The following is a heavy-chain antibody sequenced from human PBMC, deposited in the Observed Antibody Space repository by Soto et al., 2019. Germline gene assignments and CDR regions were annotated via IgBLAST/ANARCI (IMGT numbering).Heavy chain of an antibody. CDR1: GDSVSSNSAA. Sequence: SQTLSLTCAISGDSVSSNSAAWNWIRQSPSRGLEWLGRTYYRSKWYNDYAVSVKSRITINPATSKNQFSLQLNSVTPEDTAVYYCAREEAEDIVVVPAAIYYYYYGMDVWGQGTTVTVSS. J-gene: IGHJ6*02. CDR3: AREEAEDIVVVPAAIYYYYYGMDV. V-gene: IGHV6-1*01. CDR2: TYYRSKWYN. D-gene: IGHD2-2*01.